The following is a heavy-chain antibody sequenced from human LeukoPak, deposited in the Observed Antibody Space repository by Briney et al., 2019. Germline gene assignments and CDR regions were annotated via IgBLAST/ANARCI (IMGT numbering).Heavy chain of an antibody. V-gene: IGHV3-30*18. J-gene: IGHJ4*02. CDR3: AKAPPRARWLQLGY. D-gene: IGHD5-24*01. CDR1: GFTFSDYG. Sequence: PGGSLRLSCAASGFTFSDYGMHWVRQAPGKGLEWVAVISYDGSNKYYADSVKGRFTISRDNPKNTLYLQMNSLRAEDTAVYYCAKAPPRARWLQLGYWGQGTLVTVSS. CDR2: ISYDGSNK.